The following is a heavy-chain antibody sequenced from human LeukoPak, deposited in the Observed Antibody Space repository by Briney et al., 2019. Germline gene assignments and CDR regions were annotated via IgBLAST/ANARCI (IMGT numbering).Heavy chain of an antibody. V-gene: IGHV1-18*01. CDR3: ARASNYHDAFDI. D-gene: IGHD1-7*01. Sequence: ASVEVSCKSSGYTFTSYGISWVRLAPGQGLEWMGWISAYNGNTNYAQKLQGRVTMTTDTSTSTAYMELRSLRSDDTAVYYCARASNYHDAFDIWGQGTMVTVSS. J-gene: IGHJ3*02. CDR1: GYTFTSYG. CDR2: ISAYNGNT.